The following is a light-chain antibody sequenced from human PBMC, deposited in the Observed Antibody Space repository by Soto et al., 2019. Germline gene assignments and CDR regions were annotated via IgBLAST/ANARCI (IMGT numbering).Light chain of an antibody. CDR2: EGS. V-gene: IGLV2-23*01. Sequence: QSFLTQPASVSGSPGRSITISCTGTSSDVGSYNLVSWYQQHPGKAPKLMIYEGSKRPSGVSNRFSGSKSGNTASLTISGLQAEDEADYYCCSYAGSSTYVFGTGTEVTVL. CDR1: SSDVGSYNL. CDR3: CSYAGSSTYV. J-gene: IGLJ1*01.